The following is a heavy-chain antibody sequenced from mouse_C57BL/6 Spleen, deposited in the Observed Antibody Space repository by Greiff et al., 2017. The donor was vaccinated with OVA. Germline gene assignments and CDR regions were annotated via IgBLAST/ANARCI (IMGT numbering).Heavy chain of an antibody. Sequence: QVQLKESGPELVKPGASVKISCKASGYAFSSSWMNWVKQRPGKGLEWIGRIYPGDGDTNYNGKFKGKATLTADKSSSTAYMQLSSLTSEDSAVYFCARRGHGNYFDYWGQGTTLTVSS. CDR2: IYPGDGDT. J-gene: IGHJ2*01. D-gene: IGHD2-1*01. CDR1: GYAFSSSW. CDR3: ARRGHGNYFDY. V-gene: IGHV1-82*01.